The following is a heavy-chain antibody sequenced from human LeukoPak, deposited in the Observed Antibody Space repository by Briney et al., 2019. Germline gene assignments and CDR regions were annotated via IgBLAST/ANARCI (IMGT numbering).Heavy chain of an antibody. CDR1: GFTFSSYS. CDR2: ISSSSSYI. V-gene: IGHV3-21*01. J-gene: IGHJ3*02. CDR3: ARAVAYCGGDCYPDDAFDI. D-gene: IGHD2-21*02. Sequence: GGPLRLSCAASGFTFSSYSMNWVRQAPGKGLEWVSSISSSSSYIYYADSVKGRFTISRDNAKNSLYLQMNSLRAEDTAVYYCARAVAYCGGDCYPDDAFDIWGQGTMVTVSS.